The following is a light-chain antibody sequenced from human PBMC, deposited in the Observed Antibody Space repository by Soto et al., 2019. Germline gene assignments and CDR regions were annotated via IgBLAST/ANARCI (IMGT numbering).Light chain of an antibody. CDR3: NSFTSSSTVV. V-gene: IGLV2-14*01. CDR2: GVT. J-gene: IGLJ2*01. Sequence: QSALTQPASVSGSPGQSITISCTGTSSDVGSYNYVSWYQQHPGKAPKLLIYGVTNRPSGISNRFSGSKSGNTASLTISGLQPEDEGDYYCNSFTSSSTVVFGGGTKLTVL. CDR1: SSDVGSYNY.